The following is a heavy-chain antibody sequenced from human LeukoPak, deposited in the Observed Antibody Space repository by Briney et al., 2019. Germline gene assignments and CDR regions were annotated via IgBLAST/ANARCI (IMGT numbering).Heavy chain of an antibody. CDR1: GFTSSNAW. D-gene: IGHD3-3*01. J-gene: IGHJ4*02. CDR2: IKSKTDGGTT. CDR3: TTLYYDFWSGYYPHDY. V-gene: IGHV3-15*01. Sequence: TGGSLRLSCAASGFTSSNAWMSWVRQAPGKGLEWVGRIKSKTDGGTTDYAAPVKGRFTISRDDSKNTLYLQMNSLKTEDTAVYYCTTLYYDFWSGYYPHDYWGQGTLVTVSS.